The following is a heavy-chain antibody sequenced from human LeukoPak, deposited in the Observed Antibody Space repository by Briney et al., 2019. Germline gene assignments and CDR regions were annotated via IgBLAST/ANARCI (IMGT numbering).Heavy chain of an antibody. D-gene: IGHD2-21*02. CDR2: ISGSGGST. J-gene: IGHJ4*02. Sequence: PGGSLRLSCAASGFTFSSYAMSWVRQAPGKGLEWVSAISGSGGSTYYADSVKGRFTISRDNSKNTLYLQMNSLRAEDTAVYYSAKAENCGGDCAQFDYWGQGTLVTVSS. CDR3: AKAENCGGDCAQFDY. CDR1: GFTFSSYA. V-gene: IGHV3-23*01.